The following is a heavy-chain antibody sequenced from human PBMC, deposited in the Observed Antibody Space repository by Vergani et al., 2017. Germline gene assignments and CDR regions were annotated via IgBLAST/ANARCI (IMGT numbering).Heavy chain of an antibody. Sequence: QVQLVESGGGVVQPGRSLRLSCAASGFTFSSYGMHWVRQAPGKGLEWVAVIWYDGSNKYYADSVKGRFTISRDNSKNTLYLQMNSLRAEDTAVYECARGSCSGGSCYAYFDYWGQGTLVTVSS. J-gene: IGHJ4*02. CDR1: GFTFSSYG. V-gene: IGHV3-33*01. D-gene: IGHD2-15*01. CDR2: IWYDGSNK. CDR3: ARGSCSGGSCYAYFDY.